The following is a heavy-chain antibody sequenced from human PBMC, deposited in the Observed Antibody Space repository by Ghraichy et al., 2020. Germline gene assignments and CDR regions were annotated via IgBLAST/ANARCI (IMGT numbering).Heavy chain of an antibody. J-gene: IGHJ3*02. V-gene: IGHV3-23*01. CDR2: ISGSGGGT. CDR3: AKLGYCIGASCSGIPTDAFDI. CDR1: GFTFTNYA. D-gene: IGHD2-15*01. Sequence: GGSLRLSCAASGFTFTNYAMSWVRQAPGKGLEWVSAISGSGGGTYSADSVKGRFTVSRDNSKNSLYLQMNSLRAEDSAVYYCAKLGYCIGASCSGIPTDAFDIWGHGTMVTVSS.